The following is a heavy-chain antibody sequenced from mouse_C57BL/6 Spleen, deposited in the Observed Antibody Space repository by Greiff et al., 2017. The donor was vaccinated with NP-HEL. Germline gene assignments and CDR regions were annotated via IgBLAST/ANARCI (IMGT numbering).Heavy chain of an antibody. D-gene: IGHD2-4*01. V-gene: IGHV7-3*01. CDR3: ARSYYDYDPDY. Sequence: EVKLQESGGGLVQPGGSLSLSCAASGFTFTDYYMSWVRQPPGKALEWLGFIRNKANGYTTEYSASVKGRFTISRDNSQSILYLQMNALRAEDSATYYCARSYYDYDPDYWGQGTTLTVSS. CDR2: IRNKANGYTT. CDR1: GFTFTDYY. J-gene: IGHJ2*01.